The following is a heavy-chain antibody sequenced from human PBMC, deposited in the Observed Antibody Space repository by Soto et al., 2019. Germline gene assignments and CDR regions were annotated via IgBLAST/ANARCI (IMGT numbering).Heavy chain of an antibody. D-gene: IGHD3-10*01. CDR2: ISYAGTDE. Sequence: QVQLVESGGGVVQPGRSLRLSCAASGFSFSRYGMHWVRQAPGKGLEWLAMISYAGTDEYYADAGKGRLTISRDNSKNEVYLQMTSLRAADTAVYYCAKQESAGNDHFDYWGQGTLVTVSS. CDR3: AKQESAGNDHFDY. J-gene: IGHJ4*02. V-gene: IGHV3-30*18. CDR1: GFSFSRYG.